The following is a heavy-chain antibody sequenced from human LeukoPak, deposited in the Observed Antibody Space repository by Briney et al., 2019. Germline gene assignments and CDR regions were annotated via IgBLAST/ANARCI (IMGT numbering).Heavy chain of an antibody. CDR1: GGSISSSSYY. J-gene: IGHJ3*02. Sequence: SETLSLTCTVSGGSISSSSYYWGWIRQPPGKGLQWIGTISYSGSTSYNPSLKSRVTISVDTSKNQFSLKLSSVTAADTAVYYCARLPELVGAFDIWGQGTMVTVSS. V-gene: IGHV4-39*01. CDR2: ISYSGST. D-gene: IGHD1-14*01. CDR3: ARLPELVGAFDI.